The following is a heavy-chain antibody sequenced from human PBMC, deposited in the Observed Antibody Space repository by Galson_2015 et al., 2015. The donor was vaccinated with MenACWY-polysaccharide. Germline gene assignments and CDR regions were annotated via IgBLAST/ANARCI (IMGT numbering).Heavy chain of an antibody. CDR2: IIPILGIA. CDR3: ARAPLGYYYDSSGYAFFDY. Sequence: SCKASEGTFSSYTISCVRQAPGQGLEWMGRIIPILGIANYAQKFQGRVTITADKSTSTAYMELSSLRSEDTAVYYCARAPLGYYYDSSGYAFFDYWGQGTLVTDAS. V-gene: IGHV1-69*02. CDR1: EGTFSSYT. J-gene: IGHJ4*02. D-gene: IGHD3-22*01.